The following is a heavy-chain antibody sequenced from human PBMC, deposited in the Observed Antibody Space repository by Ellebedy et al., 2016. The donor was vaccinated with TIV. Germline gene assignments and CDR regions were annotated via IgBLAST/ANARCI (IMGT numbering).Heavy chain of an antibody. CDR2: IRPNDGNT. V-gene: IGHV1-18*01. Sequence: AASVKVSCKASGYTFTSYGISWVRQAPGQGLEWMGWIRPNDGNTNYVQKLKGRVTMTTDTSTSTAYMELRSLRSDDTAVYYCARGGGGNYPYWGQGTLVTVSS. CDR3: ARGGGGNYPY. J-gene: IGHJ4*02. CDR1: GYTFTSYG. D-gene: IGHD1-26*01.